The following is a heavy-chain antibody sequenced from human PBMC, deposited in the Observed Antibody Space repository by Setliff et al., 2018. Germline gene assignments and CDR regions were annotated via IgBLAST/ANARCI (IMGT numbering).Heavy chain of an antibody. CDR3: AKGGTYRYFDF. CDR1: GGSVRGYY. CDR2: VYYSGTA. Sequence: SETLSLTCTVSGGSVRGYYWSWIRQPPGKGLEFIGYVYYSGTAKYDPSLESRAIMSVDASKNQISLKLNSVTAADTAVYYCAKGGTYRYFDFWGQGALVTVSS. D-gene: IGHD1-26*01. V-gene: IGHV4-59*02. J-gene: IGHJ4*02.